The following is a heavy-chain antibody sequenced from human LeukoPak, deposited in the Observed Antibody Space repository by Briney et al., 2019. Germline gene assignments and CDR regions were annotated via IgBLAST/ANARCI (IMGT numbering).Heavy chain of an antibody. CDR1: GGSISSYY. CDR3: ARVGITMVRGVIGGYNWFDP. D-gene: IGHD3-10*01. Sequence: SETLSLTCTVSGGSISSYYWSWIRQPPGKGLEWIGYIYYSGSTNYNPSLKSRVTISVDTSKNQFSLKLSSVTAADTAVYYCARVGITMVRGVIGGYNWFDPWGQGTLVTVSS. V-gene: IGHV4-59*01. CDR2: IYYSGST. J-gene: IGHJ5*02.